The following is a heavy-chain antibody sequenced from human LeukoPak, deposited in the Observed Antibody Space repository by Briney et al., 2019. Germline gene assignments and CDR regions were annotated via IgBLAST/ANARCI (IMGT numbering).Heavy chain of an antibody. Sequence: GASVTVSCKASGYTFTSYDINWVRQATGQGLEWMGWMNPNSGNTGYAQKFQGRVTMTRNTSISTAYMELSSLRSEDTAVYYCARGWSTMVRGVGLLDPWGQGTLVSVPS. CDR3: ARGWSTMVRGVGLLDP. CDR2: MNPNSGNT. V-gene: IGHV1-8*01. J-gene: IGHJ5*02. CDR1: GYTFTSYD. D-gene: IGHD3-10*01.